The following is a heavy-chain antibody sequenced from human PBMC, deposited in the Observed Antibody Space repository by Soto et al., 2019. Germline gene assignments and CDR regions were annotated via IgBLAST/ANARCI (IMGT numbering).Heavy chain of an antibody. D-gene: IGHD3-22*01. CDR1: GGTFSSYA. J-gene: IGHJ3*02. CDR2: IIPIFGTA. Sequence: SVKVSCKASGGTFSSYAISWVRQAPGQGLEWMGGIIPIFGTANYAQKFQGRVTITAGESTSTAYMELSSLRSEDTAVYYCARDYYDSRRTENSDAFDIWGQGTMVTVSS. V-gene: IGHV1-69*13. CDR3: ARDYYDSRRTENSDAFDI.